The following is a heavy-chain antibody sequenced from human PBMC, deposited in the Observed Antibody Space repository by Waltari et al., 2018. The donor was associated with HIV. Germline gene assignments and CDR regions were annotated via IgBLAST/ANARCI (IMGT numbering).Heavy chain of an antibody. D-gene: IGHD6-13*01. J-gene: IGHJ6*02. V-gene: IGHV4-4*07. CDR3: ARDPIAAAGRNYYGMDV. CDR2: IYTSGSA. CDR1: GGSIRSYY. Sequence: QVKLQESGPGLVKPSETLSITCSVSGGSIRSYYWSWIRHPAGTGLVWIGRIYTSGSANYTTTHKSRVTMSVDTSKKQFSLKPSSVTAADTAVYYCARDPIAAAGRNYYGMDVWGQGTTVTVSS.